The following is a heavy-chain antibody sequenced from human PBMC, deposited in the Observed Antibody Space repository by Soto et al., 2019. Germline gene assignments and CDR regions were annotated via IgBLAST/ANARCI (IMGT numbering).Heavy chain of an antibody. J-gene: IGHJ6*02. CDR1: GYTFTAYY. Sequence: QVHLVQSGAEVKEPGASVRVSCEASGYTFTAYYIHWERQAPGQGLEWMGWINPKFGDTTYAQDFQGRVSMTRDMSISTVYMELSRLTADDTAIYYCARNMDYYDGRGSGNGHGVWGQGTTVTVFS. D-gene: IGHD3-16*01. CDR2: INPKFGDT. CDR3: ARNMDYYDGRGSGNGHGV. V-gene: IGHV1-2*02.